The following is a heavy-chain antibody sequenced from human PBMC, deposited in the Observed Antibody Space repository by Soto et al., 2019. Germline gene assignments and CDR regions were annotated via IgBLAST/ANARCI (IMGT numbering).Heavy chain of an antibody. Sequence: QITLNESGPTQVKPRQTLTLTCTFSGFSLTTSGVGVGWIRQSPGKAPEWLALLYWDDDKRYSPSLKSRLTTTKDTSKNQVVLTMAHLDPADTATSYCAHRVLRTVFGLVTTTAIYFDFWGQGTPVAVAS. V-gene: IGHV2-5*02. CDR1: GFSLTTSGVG. D-gene: IGHD3-3*01. CDR2: LYWDDDK. CDR3: AHRVLRTVFGLVTTTAIYFDF. J-gene: IGHJ4*02.